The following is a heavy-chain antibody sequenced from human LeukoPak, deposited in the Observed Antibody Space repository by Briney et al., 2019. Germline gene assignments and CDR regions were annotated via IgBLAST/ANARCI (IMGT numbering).Heavy chain of an antibody. J-gene: IGHJ3*02. V-gene: IGHV3-23*01. Sequence: GGSLRLSCAASGFTFSSYAMSWVRQAPGKGLEWVSAISGSGGSTYYADSVKGRFTISRDNSKNTLYLQMNSLRAEDTAVYYCAKDRSDYGDYAEAFDIWGQGTTVTVSS. CDR1: GFTFSSYA. D-gene: IGHD4-17*01. CDR2: ISGSGGST. CDR3: AKDRSDYGDYAEAFDI.